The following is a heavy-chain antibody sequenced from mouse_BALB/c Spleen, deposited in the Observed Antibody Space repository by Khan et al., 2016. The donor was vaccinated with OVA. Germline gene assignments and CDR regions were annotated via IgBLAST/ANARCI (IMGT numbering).Heavy chain of an antibody. CDR3: TRHGYVAWFTY. Sequence: VQLKQSGPELMKPGASVKISCKASGYSFTSYYIHWVIQSHGKSLEWIGYIDPFSGDTTYNQKFKGRAKLTVDKSSSTAYIHLSNLTSEDSAVYYCTRHGYVAWFTYWGQGTLVTVSA. V-gene: IGHV1S135*01. J-gene: IGHJ3*01. CDR2: IDPFSGDT. CDR1: GYSFTSYY. D-gene: IGHD2-2*01.